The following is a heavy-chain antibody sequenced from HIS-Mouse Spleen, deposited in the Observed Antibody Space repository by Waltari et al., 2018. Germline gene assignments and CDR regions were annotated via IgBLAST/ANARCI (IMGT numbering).Heavy chain of an antibody. V-gene: IGHV3-7*01. Sequence: EVQLFESGGGLVQPGGSLRLSWAASGFPCSSYWMGLVRQAPGKGLEWVANIKQDGSEKYYVDSVKGRFTISRDNAKNSLYLQMNSLRAEDTAVYYCARGRSSSPYWGQGTLVTVSS. D-gene: IGHD6-6*01. CDR2: IKQDGSEK. CDR3: ARGRSSSPY. J-gene: IGHJ4*02. CDR1: GFPCSSYW.